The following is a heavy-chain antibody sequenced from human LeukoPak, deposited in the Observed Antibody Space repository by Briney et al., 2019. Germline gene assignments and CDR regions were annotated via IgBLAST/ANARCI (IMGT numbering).Heavy chain of an antibody. CDR2: LSGDGGTA. Sequence: GGSLSLSCAASGFTFSNYWMHWVRQAPGKGLVWVSRLSGDGGTANYADSVRGRFTISRDNAKNTLYLQMNSLRAEDTAVYFCARQGANAAFDYWGQGTLVTVSS. D-gene: IGHD4/OR15-4a*01. V-gene: IGHV3-74*01. CDR1: GFTFSNYW. J-gene: IGHJ4*01. CDR3: ARQGANAAFDY.